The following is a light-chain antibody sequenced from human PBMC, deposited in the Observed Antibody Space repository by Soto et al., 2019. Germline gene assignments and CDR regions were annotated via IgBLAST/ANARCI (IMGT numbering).Light chain of an antibody. Sequence: DIQMTQSPSTLSASVGDRVTITCRASQSISDWLAWYQQKPGKAPKLLIYDASGLESGVPSRFSGSGSGTELTLTISSLQPDDFATYYCQQYNSYSLTFGGGTKVEIK. CDR3: QQYNSYSLT. CDR1: QSISDW. J-gene: IGKJ4*01. CDR2: DAS. V-gene: IGKV1-5*01.